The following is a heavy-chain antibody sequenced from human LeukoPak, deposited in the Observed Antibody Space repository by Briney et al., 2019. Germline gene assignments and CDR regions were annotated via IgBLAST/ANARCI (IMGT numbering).Heavy chain of an antibody. CDR2: INHSGST. CDR1: GGSFSGYY. V-gene: IGHV4-34*01. D-gene: IGHD1-1*01. Sequence: SSETLSLTCAVYGGSFSGYYWSWIRQPPGKGLEWIGEINHSGSTNYNPSLKSRVTISVDTSKNQFSLKLSPATAADTAVYYCARGSGRMEGMDVWGQGTTVTVSS. J-gene: IGHJ6*02. CDR3: ARGSGRMEGMDV.